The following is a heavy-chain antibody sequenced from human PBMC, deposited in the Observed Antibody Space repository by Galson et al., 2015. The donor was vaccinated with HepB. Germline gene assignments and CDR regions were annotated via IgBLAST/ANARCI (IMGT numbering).Heavy chain of an antibody. D-gene: IGHD1-26*01. Sequence: LRLSCAASGFTFSTYTMSWVRQAPGKGLEWVSAIISAGNTYYIDSVKGRFTISRDNSKNTLYLQMNSLRVEDTAVYFCARRYSGYFDLWGRGTLVTVSS. CDR3: ARRYSGYFDL. V-gene: IGHV3-23*01. CDR2: IISAGNT. CDR1: GFTFSTYT. J-gene: IGHJ4*02.